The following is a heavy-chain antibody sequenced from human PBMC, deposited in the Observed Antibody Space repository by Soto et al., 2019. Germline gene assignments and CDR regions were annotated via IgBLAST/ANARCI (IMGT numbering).Heavy chain of an antibody. V-gene: IGHV3-21*01. Sequence: GGSLRLSCAASGFTFSSYAMSWVRQAPGKGLEWVSSISSSSSYIYYADSVKGRFTISRDNAKNSLYLQMNSLRAEDTAVYYCARGLYGGYFDYWGQGTLVTVSS. CDR1: GFTFSSYA. D-gene: IGHD2-15*01. CDR3: ARGLYGGYFDY. J-gene: IGHJ4*02. CDR2: ISSSSSYI.